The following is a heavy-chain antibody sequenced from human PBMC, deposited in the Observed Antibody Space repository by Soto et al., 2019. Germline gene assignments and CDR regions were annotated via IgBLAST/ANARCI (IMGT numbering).Heavy chain of an antibody. V-gene: IGHV1-8*01. Sequence: QVQLVQSGAEVKKPGASVKVSCKASGYTFTSYDINWVRQATGQGLEWMGWMNPNSGNTGYAQKFQGRVTMTRNTSISTAYMELSSLRSEDTAVYYCARVSKIYSNYWGALFDYYYYMDVWGKGTTVTVSS. D-gene: IGHD4-4*01. CDR2: MNPNSGNT. CDR1: GYTFTSYD. J-gene: IGHJ6*03. CDR3: ARVSKIYSNYWGALFDYYYYMDV.